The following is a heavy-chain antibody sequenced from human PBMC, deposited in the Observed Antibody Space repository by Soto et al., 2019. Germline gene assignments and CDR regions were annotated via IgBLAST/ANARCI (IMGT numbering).Heavy chain of an antibody. D-gene: IGHD3-10*01. Sequence: LRLSCAASGFTVSSNYMSWVRQAPGKGLEWVSVIYSGGNTYYADSVKGRFTISRDNSKNTLYLQVNSLRAEDTAVYYCARDRNNYGSGYFDYWGQGTPVT. CDR1: GFTVSSNY. J-gene: IGHJ4*02. CDR3: ARDRNNYGSGYFDY. CDR2: IYSGGNT. V-gene: IGHV3-53*01.